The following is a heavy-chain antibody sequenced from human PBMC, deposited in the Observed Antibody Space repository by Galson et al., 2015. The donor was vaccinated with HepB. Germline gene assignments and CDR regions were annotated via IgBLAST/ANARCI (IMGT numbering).Heavy chain of an antibody. D-gene: IGHD2-2*01. CDR2: ISSDNGDT. CDR1: GYTFDSYG. CDR3: ARDCDSRSTKCLDCFDP. V-gene: IGHV1-18*01. J-gene: IGHJ5*02. Sequence: SVRVSCRASGYTFDSYGMSWVRQAPGQGLEWVGGISSDNGDTNYAQKLQGRVAMTTDKSTSTAYVELRILRSDDTAVYYCARDCDSRSTKCLDCFDPWGQGTLVTVSS.